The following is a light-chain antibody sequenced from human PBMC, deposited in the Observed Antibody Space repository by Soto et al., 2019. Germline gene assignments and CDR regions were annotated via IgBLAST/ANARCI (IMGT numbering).Light chain of an antibody. Sequence: EVVLTQSPGTLSLSPGERATLSCGASQSFTSNYLAWYQQKPGQAPRLLIYGASSRATGIPDRFSGSGSGTDFTLTISGLEPEDFAVYYCQQYGSSPLTFGGGTRWIS. V-gene: IGKV3-20*01. CDR2: GAS. CDR1: QSFTSNY. CDR3: QQYGSSPLT. J-gene: IGKJ4*01.